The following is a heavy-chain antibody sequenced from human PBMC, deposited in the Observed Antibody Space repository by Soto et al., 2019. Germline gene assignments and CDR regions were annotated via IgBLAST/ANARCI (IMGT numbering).Heavy chain of an antibody. V-gene: IGHV3-74*01. CDR2: INSDGSST. Sequence: GGSLRLSCAASGFTFSNYWMHWVRQAPGKGPVWVSRINSDGSSTSYADSVKGRFTISRDNAKDTLSLQMNSLRAEDTAVYYCARDRGDYFDCSGQGTLVTVSS. D-gene: IGHD4-17*01. CDR3: ARDRGDYFDC. J-gene: IGHJ4*02. CDR1: GFTFSNYW.